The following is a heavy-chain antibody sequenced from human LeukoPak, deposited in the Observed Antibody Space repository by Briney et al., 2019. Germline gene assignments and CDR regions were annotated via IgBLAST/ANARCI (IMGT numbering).Heavy chain of an antibody. CDR1: GDSISNTRYH. J-gene: IGHJ4*02. D-gene: IGHD6-6*01. CDR2: IYFSGAT. V-gene: IGHV4-39*02. Sequence: SQTLSLTCTVSGDSISNTRYHWGWLRQPPRKGLEWSGSIYFSGATYYNPSLKSRLTISVYTSRNDFCLKLSSVTAADTAVYHCAREIVSSVESWGQGSLVTVSS. CDR3: AREIVSSVES.